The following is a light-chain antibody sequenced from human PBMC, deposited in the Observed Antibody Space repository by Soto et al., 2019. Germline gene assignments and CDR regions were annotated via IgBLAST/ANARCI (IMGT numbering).Light chain of an antibody. CDR2: GSS. CDR1: QSVSSN. V-gene: IGKV3-15*01. Sequence: EIVMTQSPATLSVSPGERATLSCRASQSVSSNLAWYQQKPGQAPRLLIYGSSTRATGIPARFSGSGSGTEFTLTISSLQSEDFAVSYCQQYNHWPSWTFGQGTKVEIK. J-gene: IGKJ1*01. CDR3: QQYNHWPSWT.